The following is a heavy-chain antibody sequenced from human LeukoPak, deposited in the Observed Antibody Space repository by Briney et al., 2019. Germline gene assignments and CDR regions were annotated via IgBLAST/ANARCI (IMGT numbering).Heavy chain of an antibody. CDR1: GFTFSSYW. Sequence: GGSLSLSCAASGFTFSSYWMSWVRQAPGKGLEWVANIKQDGSEKYYVDSVKGRFTISRDNAKNSLYLQMNSLRAEDTAVYYCARLKWLVGYYYYYYMDVWGKGTTVTVSS. CDR2: IKQDGSEK. V-gene: IGHV3-7*01. CDR3: ARLKWLVGYYYYYYMDV. D-gene: IGHD6-19*01. J-gene: IGHJ6*03.